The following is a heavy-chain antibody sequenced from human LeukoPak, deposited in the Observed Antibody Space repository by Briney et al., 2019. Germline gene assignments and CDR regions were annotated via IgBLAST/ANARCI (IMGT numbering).Heavy chain of an antibody. V-gene: IGHV1-8*03. J-gene: IGHJ4*02. CDR2: MNPNNGNT. D-gene: IGHD3-22*01. CDR1: GYTFTSYD. CDR3: AREVYYDSSGYYN. Sequence: GASVKVSCKASGYTFTSYDINWVRQAPGRGLEWMGWMNPNNGNTGYAQKFQGRVTITRNASISTAYMELSSLRSEDTAVYYCAREVYYDSSGYYNWGQGTLVTVSS.